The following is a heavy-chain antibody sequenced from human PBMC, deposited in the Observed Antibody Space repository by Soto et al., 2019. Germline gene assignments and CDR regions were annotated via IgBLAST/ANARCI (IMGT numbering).Heavy chain of an antibody. V-gene: IGHV3-33*01. Sequence: GGSLRLSCAASGFTFSSYGMHWVRQAPGKGLEWVAVIWYDGSNKYYADSVKGRFTISRDNSKNTLYLQMNSLRAEDTAVYYCAREVYYGSGSPHLYSNWFAPWGQGTLVTVSS. CDR1: GFTFSSYG. J-gene: IGHJ5*02. D-gene: IGHD3-10*01. CDR3: AREVYYGSGSPHLYSNWFAP. CDR2: IWYDGSNK.